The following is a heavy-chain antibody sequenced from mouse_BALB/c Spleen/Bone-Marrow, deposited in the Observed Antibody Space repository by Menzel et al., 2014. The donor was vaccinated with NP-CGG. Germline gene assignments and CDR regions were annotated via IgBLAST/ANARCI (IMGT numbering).Heavy chain of an antibody. CDR2: IDPENGNT. V-gene: IGHV14-1*02. CDR1: GFNIKDYY. D-gene: IGHD1-1*01. J-gene: IGHJ4*01. CDR3: TRSYYYGSGLYAMDY. Sequence: EVMLVESGAELVRPGALVKLSCKASGFNIKDYYMHWAKQRPEQGLEWIGWIDPENGNTIYDPKFQGKASITADTSSNTAYLQLSSLTSKDTADYYCTRSYYYGSGLYAMDYWGQETSVTLSS.